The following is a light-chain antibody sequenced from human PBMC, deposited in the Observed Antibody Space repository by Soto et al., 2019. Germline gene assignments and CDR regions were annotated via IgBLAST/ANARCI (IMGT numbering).Light chain of an antibody. CDR3: QQRDTWPPFT. V-gene: IGKV3-11*01. Sequence: EIVLTQSPATLSLSPGERATLSCRASQTVRNHLAWYQQKPGQAPRLLIFDASNRASGLPARFSGSGSGTDFTLTISSLEPEDFAVYYCQQRDTWPPFTFGPGTKVDFK. CDR1: QTVRNH. J-gene: IGKJ3*01. CDR2: DAS.